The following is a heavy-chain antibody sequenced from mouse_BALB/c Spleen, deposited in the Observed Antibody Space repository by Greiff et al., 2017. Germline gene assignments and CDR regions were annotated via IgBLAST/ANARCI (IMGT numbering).Heavy chain of an antibody. CDR2: INPGSGGT. V-gene: IGHV1-54*03. CDR1: GYAFTNYL. CDR3: ARARQLGPLFAY. D-gene: IGHD3-2*01. Sequence: QVQLQQSGAELVRPGTSVKVSCKASGYAFTNYLIEWVKQRPGQGLEWIGVINPGSGGTNYNEKFKGKATLTADKSSSTAYMQLSSLTSDDSAVYCCARARQLGPLFAYWGQGTLVTVSA. J-gene: IGHJ3*01.